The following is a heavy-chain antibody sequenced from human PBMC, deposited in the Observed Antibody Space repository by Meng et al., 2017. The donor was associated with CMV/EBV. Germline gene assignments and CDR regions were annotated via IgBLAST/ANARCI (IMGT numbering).Heavy chain of an antibody. CDR2: IYYSGST. Sequence: SETLSLTCTVSGGSISSHYWSWIRQPPGKGLEWIGYIYYSGSTNYNPSLKSRVTISVDTSKNQFSLKLSSVTAADTAVYYCARVRVPAATYYYYGMDVWGQGTTVTVSS. V-gene: IGHV4-59*11. J-gene: IGHJ6*02. D-gene: IGHD2-2*01. CDR1: GGSISSHY. CDR3: ARVRVPAATYYYYGMDV.